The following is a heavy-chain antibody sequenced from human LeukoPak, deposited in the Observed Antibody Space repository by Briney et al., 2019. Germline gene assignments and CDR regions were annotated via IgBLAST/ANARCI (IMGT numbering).Heavy chain of an antibody. CDR3: AKVRFRYPVNPFDS. CDR1: GFPFYNFA. D-gene: IGHD3-16*02. J-gene: IGHJ4*02. Sequence: GGSLRLTCASSGFPFYNFAMAWVRQAPGKGLEWVSSIGGSADATLYADSVRGRFTISRDSSNSTLFLQMNNLRAEDTATYYCAKVRFRYPVNPFDSWGQGTLLTVAS. CDR2: IGGSADAT. V-gene: IGHV3-23*01.